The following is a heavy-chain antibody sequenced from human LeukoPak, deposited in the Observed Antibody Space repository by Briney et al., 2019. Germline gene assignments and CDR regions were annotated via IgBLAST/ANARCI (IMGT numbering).Heavy chain of an antibody. D-gene: IGHD3-3*01. J-gene: IGHJ2*01. CDR1: GGSVSSGSYY. Sequence: SETLSLTCTVSGGSVSSGSYYWSWIRQPPGKGLEWIGSIYYSGSTYYSPSVKSRVTISVDTSKNQFSLRLSSVTAADTAVYYCVRLDYDFWSGYKGNWYFDLWGRGALVTVSS. CDR3: VRLDYDFWSGYKGNWYFDL. V-gene: IGHV4-39*01. CDR2: IYYSGST.